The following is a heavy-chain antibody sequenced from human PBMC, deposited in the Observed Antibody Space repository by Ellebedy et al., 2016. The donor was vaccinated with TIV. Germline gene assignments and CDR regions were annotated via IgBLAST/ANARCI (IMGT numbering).Heavy chain of an antibody. CDR3: ARRYSSAWYLAFDI. Sequence: MPSETLSLTCNVSAGSISNYYWHWIRQPPGKGLEWIGYIQYSGSTSYNPSLRRRVTISADTSKNQFSLRLSSVSAADTAVYYCARRYSSAWYLAFDIWGQGTMVTVSS. D-gene: IGHD6-19*01. V-gene: IGHV4-59*01. J-gene: IGHJ3*02. CDR2: IQYSGST. CDR1: AGSISNYY.